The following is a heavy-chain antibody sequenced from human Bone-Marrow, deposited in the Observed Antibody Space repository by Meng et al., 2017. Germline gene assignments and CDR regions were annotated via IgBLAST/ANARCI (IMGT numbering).Heavy chain of an antibody. D-gene: IGHD6-6*01. CDR1: SCSFDRYF. CDR3: ARAIATRPDVFDY. J-gene: IGHJ4*02. V-gene: IGHV4-59*01. Sequence: GQCVGRVSGTGSLTGHVSSCSFDRYFWSWSRQRPGKGREWIGYFSYSGGNNYDPFLKSRVTISVDTYKSQFSLKLSSVTAADTAVYYCARAIATRPDVFDYWGQGTLVTVSS. CDR2: FSYSGGN.